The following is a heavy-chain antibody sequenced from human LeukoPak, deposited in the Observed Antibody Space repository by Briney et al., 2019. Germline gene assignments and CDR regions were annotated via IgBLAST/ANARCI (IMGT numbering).Heavy chain of an antibody. V-gene: IGHV4-59*01. CDR1: GGSISSYC. J-gene: IGHJ4*02. Sequence: SETLSLTCTVSGGSISSYCWSWIRQPPGKGLEWIGYIYYSGSTNYNPSLKSRVTISVDTSKNQFSLKLSSVTAADTAVYYCASGIDSSGYYPGDYWGQGTLVTVSS. CDR2: IYYSGST. D-gene: IGHD3-22*01. CDR3: ASGIDSSGYYPGDY.